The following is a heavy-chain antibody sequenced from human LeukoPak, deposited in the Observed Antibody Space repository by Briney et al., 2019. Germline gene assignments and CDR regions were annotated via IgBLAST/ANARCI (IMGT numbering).Heavy chain of an antibody. CDR2: INPNSGGT. CDR1: GYTFTGYY. Sequence: ASVKVSCKASGYTFTGYYMHWVRQAPGQGLEWMGWINPNSGGTNYAQKFQGRVTMTRDTSISTAYMEPSRLRSDDTAVYYSARGIGYGDYETRYFDYWGQGTLVTVSS. D-gene: IGHD4-17*01. J-gene: IGHJ4*02. V-gene: IGHV1-2*02. CDR3: ARGIGYGDYETRYFDY.